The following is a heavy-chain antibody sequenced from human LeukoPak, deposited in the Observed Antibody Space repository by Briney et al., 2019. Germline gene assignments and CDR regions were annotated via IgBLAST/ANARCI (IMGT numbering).Heavy chain of an antibody. CDR3: ARGQNSSSWYYFDY. CDR1: GGSSSSSSYY. CDR2: INHSGST. D-gene: IGHD6-13*01. Sequence: SETLSLTCTVSGGSSSSSSYYWGWIRQPLGKGLEWIGEINHSGSTNYNPSLKSRVTISVDTSKNQFSLKLSSVTAADTAVYYCARGQNSSSWYYFDYWGQGTLVTVSS. V-gene: IGHV4-39*07. J-gene: IGHJ4*02.